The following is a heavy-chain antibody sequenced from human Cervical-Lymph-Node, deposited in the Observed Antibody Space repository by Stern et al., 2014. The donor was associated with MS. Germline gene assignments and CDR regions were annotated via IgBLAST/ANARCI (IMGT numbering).Heavy chain of an antibody. V-gene: IGHV3-7*01. J-gene: IGHJ4*02. CDR1: GFTFSSYW. CDR3: AREGFREDWNFDF. Sequence: EVQLVESGGGLVQPGGSLRLSCAASGFTFSSYWMSWVRQVPGKGLEWVANIKKDGSEKYYVDSVKGRFTISRDNAKNSLFLQMNSLTAEDTAMYYCAREGFREDWNFDFWGQGTLVTVSS. D-gene: IGHD1-1*01. CDR2: IKKDGSEK.